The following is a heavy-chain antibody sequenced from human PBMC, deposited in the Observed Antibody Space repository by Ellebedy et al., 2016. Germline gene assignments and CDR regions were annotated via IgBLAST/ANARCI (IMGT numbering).Heavy chain of an antibody. CDR1: GYTFTSYG. V-gene: IGHV1-18*01. Sequence: ASVKVSXKASGYTFTSYGISWVRQAPGQGLEWMGWISAYNGNTNYAQKLQGRVTMTTDTSTSTAYMELRSLRSDDTAVYYCARVLGWELPTGSFDIWGQGTMVTVSS. J-gene: IGHJ3*02. CDR3: ARVLGWELPTGSFDI. D-gene: IGHD1-26*01. CDR2: ISAYNGNT.